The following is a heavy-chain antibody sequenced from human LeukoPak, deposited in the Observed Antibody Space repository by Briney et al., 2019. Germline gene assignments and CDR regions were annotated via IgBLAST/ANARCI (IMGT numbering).Heavy chain of an antibody. CDR2: ISSSSSYI. D-gene: IGHD3-3*01. CDR1: GFTFSSYS. J-gene: IGHJ4*02. CDR3: AAYYDFWSGQAFDY. Sequence: GGSLRLSCAASGFTFSSYSMNWVRQAPGKGLEWVSSISSSSSYIYYADSVKGRFTISRDNAKNSLYLQMNSLRAEDTAVYYCAAYYDFWSGQAFDYWGQGTLVTVSS. V-gene: IGHV3-21*01.